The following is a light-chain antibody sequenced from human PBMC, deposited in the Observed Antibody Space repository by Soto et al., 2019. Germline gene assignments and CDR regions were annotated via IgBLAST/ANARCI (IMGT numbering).Light chain of an antibody. CDR1: QSISSRY. Sequence: EIVVTQSPGTLSLSPGERATLSCRASQSISSRYLAWYQQKPGQTPRLLIYDASSRATGIPDRFSGSGSGTDFTLTISRLEPEDFAVYYCQQYGSSPYWTFGQGTKVEIK. J-gene: IGKJ1*01. CDR2: DAS. CDR3: QQYGSSPYWT. V-gene: IGKV3-20*01.